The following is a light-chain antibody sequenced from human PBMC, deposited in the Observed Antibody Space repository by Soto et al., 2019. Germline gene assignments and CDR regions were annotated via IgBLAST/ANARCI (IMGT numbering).Light chain of an antibody. CDR1: SSNIGSNN. Sequence: QPVLTQPPSASGTPGQRVTISCSGSSSNIGSNNVNWYQQVPGTAPKLLIYSNNERPSGVPDRVSGSKSGTSASLAISGLQSEDEADYYCAAWDDSLNGWVFGGGTQLTVL. J-gene: IGLJ3*02. V-gene: IGLV1-44*01. CDR2: SNN. CDR3: AAWDDSLNGWV.